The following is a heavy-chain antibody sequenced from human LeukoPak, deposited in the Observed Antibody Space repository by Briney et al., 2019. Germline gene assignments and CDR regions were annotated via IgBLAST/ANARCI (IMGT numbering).Heavy chain of an antibody. J-gene: IGHJ4*02. D-gene: IGHD6-19*01. CDR1: GFSFSTYA. Sequence: GGSLRLSCAASGFSFSTYAMTWVRQAPGKGLEWVSAISGSGGSTYYADSVKGRFTISRDNSKNTLYLQMNSLRAEDTAVYYYAKDSSAWYFDYWGQGTLVTVSS. CDR2: ISGSGGST. CDR3: AKDSSAWYFDY. V-gene: IGHV3-23*01.